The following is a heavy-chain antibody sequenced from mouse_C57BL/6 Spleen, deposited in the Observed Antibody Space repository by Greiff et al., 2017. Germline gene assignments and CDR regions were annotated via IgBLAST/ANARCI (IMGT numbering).Heavy chain of an antibody. D-gene: IGHD2-2*01. Sequence: EVKLMESGGGLVQPKGSLKLSCAASGFTFNTYAMHWVRQAPGKGLEWVARIRSKSSNYATYYADSVKDRFTISRDDSQSMLYLQMNKPKTEDTAIYYSVTLYGYNRGFAYWGQGTLVTVSA. CDR1: GFTFNTYA. CDR3: VTLYGYNRGFAY. J-gene: IGHJ3*01. V-gene: IGHV10-3*01. CDR2: IRSKSSNYAT.